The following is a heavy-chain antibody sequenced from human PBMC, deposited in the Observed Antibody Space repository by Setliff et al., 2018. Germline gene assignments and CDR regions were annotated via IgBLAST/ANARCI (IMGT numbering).Heavy chain of an antibody. V-gene: IGHV1-18*01. CDR3: ARFGGSCSSSSCYASDL. D-gene: IGHD2-2*01. CDR1: GYTFTNYG. CDR2: IITNTGKT. Sequence: ASVKVSCKASGYTFTNYGFTWVRQAPGQGLEWMGMIITNTGKTSYPKKFQGRVTLTTDTYTGTGYMELRSLTSDDTAVYFCARFGGSCSSSSCYASDLWGQGTMVTVSS. J-gene: IGHJ3*01.